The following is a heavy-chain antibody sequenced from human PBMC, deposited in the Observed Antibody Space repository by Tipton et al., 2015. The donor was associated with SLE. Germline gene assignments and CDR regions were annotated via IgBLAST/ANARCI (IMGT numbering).Heavy chain of an antibody. J-gene: IGHJ3*02. CDR3: ARVGVSFDAFAI. CDR1: GGSFSGYY. V-gene: IGHV4-34*01. D-gene: IGHD3-10*01. Sequence: TLSLTCAVYGGSFSGYYWSWIRQPPGKGLEWIGEINHSGGTNYNPSLKSRVTISVDTSKNQFSLKLSSVTAADTAVYYCARVGVSFDAFAIWGQGTMVTVSS. CDR2: INHSGGT.